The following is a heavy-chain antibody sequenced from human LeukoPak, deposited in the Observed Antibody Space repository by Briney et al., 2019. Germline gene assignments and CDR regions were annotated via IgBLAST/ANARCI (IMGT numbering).Heavy chain of an antibody. Sequence: GGSLRLSCAASGFTFDDSGMSWVRQAPGKGLDWVSVIYSGDITYYADSVKGRFTISRDNSKNTLYLQMNSLRAEDTAVYYCARIGTPSVDFDYWGQGTLVTVSS. CDR2: IYSGDIT. V-gene: IGHV3-53*01. D-gene: IGHD1-1*01. CDR3: ARIGTPSVDFDY. CDR1: GFTFDDSG. J-gene: IGHJ4*02.